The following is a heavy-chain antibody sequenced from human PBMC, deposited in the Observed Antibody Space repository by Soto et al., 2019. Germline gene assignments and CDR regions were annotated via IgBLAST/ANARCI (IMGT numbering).Heavy chain of an antibody. CDR3: ARHPYCSSTSCLDWFDS. Sequence: SENLSLPCTVSGGSTSSFYWSWIRQPPGKGLEWIGYIYYSGSTNYNPSLKSRVTISVDTSKNQFSLKLSSVTAADTAVYYCARHPYCSSTSCLDWFDSWGQGNLVTVSS. CDR1: GGSTSSFY. V-gene: IGHV4-59*08. D-gene: IGHD2-2*01. J-gene: IGHJ5*01. CDR2: IYYSGST.